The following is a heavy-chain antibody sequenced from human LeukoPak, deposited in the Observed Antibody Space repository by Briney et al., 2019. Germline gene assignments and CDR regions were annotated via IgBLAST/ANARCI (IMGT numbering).Heavy chain of an antibody. Sequence: SETLSLTCTVSGGSISSSSYYWGWIRQPPGKGLEWIGSIYYSGSTYYNPSPKSRVTISVDTSKNQFSLKLSSVTAADTAVYYCARMPPKGWFGEFNWFDPWGQGTLVTVSS. CDR2: IYYSGST. CDR3: ARMPPKGWFGEFNWFDP. D-gene: IGHD3-10*01. J-gene: IGHJ5*02. CDR1: GGSISSSSYY. V-gene: IGHV4-39*01.